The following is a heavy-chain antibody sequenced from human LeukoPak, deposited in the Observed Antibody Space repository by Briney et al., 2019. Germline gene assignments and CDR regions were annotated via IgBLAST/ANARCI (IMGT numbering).Heavy chain of an antibody. J-gene: IGHJ4*02. CDR3: ARGTNPNDYAGNGYYFDY. V-gene: IGHV4-30-4*01. Sequence: SETLSLTCTVPGGSISSGDYYWSWIRQPPGKGLEWIGYIYYSGSTYYNPSLKSRVTISVDTSKNQFSLKLSSVTAADTAVYYCARGTNPNDYAGNGYYFDYWGQGTLVTVSS. CDR2: IYYSGST. D-gene: IGHD4-23*01. CDR1: GGSISSGDYY.